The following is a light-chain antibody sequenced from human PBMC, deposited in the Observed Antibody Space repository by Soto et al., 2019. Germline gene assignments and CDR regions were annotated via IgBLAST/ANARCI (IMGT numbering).Light chain of an antibody. CDR2: DVI. V-gene: IGLV2-14*01. CDR1: SSDGGGYDY. CDR3: SSYTRSSMSV. J-gene: IGLJ1*01. Sequence: QSALTQPASVSGSPGQSITISCTGTSSDGGGYDYVSWYQQHPGKAPTLLIYDVINRRSGVSFRFSGSKAGNTASLTISGPQAEDEAEYYCSSYTRSSMSVVATGTKVTV.